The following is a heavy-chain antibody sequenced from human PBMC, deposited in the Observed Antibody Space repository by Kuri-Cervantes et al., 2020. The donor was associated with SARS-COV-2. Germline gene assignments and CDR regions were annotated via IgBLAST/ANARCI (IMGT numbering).Heavy chain of an antibody. V-gene: IGHV3-11*01. J-gene: IGHJ4*01. CDR2: ISSSGSTI. CDR1: GFTFSDYY. Sequence: GESLKISCAASGFTFSDYYMSWIRQAPGKGLEWVSYISSSGSTIYYADSVKGRFTISRDNAKNSLYLQMNSLRAEDTAVYYCAKVETASLDYWGQGTLVTVSS. D-gene: IGHD3-3*01. CDR3: AKVETASLDY.